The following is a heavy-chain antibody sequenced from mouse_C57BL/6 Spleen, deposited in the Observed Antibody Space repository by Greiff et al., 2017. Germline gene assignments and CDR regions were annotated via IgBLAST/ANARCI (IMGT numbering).Heavy chain of an antibody. D-gene: IGHD1-1*01. CDR2: ISDGGSYT. CDR3: ARDYYGSSYVGYYAMDY. J-gene: IGHJ4*01. V-gene: IGHV5-4*01. Sequence: EVMLVESGGGLVKPGGSLKLSCAASGFTFSSYAMSWVRQAPEKRLEWVATISDGGSYTYYPDNVKGRFTISRDNAKNNLYLQMSHLKSEDTAMYYCARDYYGSSYVGYYAMDYWGQGTSVTVSS. CDR1: GFTFSSYA.